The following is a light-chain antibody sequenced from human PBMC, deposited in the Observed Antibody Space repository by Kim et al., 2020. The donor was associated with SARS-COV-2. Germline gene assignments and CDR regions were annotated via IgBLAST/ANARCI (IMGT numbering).Light chain of an antibody. Sequence: EIVMTQSPATLSVSPGERATLSCRASQSVRTNLAWYQQKPSQAPRLLIYGASTRATGVPARFSGSGSGTEFTLTISSLQSEDFAVYYCQQYTNWPVEYTFVQGTKLEIK. CDR1: QSVRTN. CDR3: QQYTNWPVEYT. CDR2: GAS. V-gene: IGKV3-15*01. J-gene: IGKJ2*01.